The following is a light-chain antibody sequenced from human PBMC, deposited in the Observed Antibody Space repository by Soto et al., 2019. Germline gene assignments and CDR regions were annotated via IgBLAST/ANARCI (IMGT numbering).Light chain of an antibody. CDR3: QQYGSSPGT. J-gene: IGKJ1*01. V-gene: IGKV3-20*01. CDR1: QSVASSN. Sequence: VVMTQSPGTLSLSPGERATLSCRASQSVASSNLAWYQQKPGQAPRLLIFGASSRAPGIPDRFSGSGSGTDFTLTISRLEPEDFAVYYCQQYGSSPGTLGQGTKVEVK. CDR2: GAS.